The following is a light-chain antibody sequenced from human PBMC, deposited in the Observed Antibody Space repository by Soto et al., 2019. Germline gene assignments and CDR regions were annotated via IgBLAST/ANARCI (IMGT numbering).Light chain of an antibody. CDR1: QSVSSY. CDR2: DAS. CDR3: QQRSNWPLT. J-gene: IGKJ4*01. Sequence: ENVVTQSPATLSLSPGERATLSCRASQSVSSYLAWYQQKPGQAPRLLIYDASNRATGIPARFSGSGSGTDFTLTISSLEPEDFAVYYCQQRSNWPLTFGGGTKVDIK. V-gene: IGKV3-11*01.